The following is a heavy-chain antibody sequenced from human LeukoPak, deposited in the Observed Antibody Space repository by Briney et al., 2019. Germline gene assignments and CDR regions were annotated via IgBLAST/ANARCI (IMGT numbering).Heavy chain of an antibody. D-gene: IGHD4-11*01. J-gene: IGHJ5*02. CDR2: INTDGSGA. CDR1: GFTFSSYW. V-gene: IGHV3-74*01. CDR3: ARDLMTTNWFDP. Sequence: GGSLRLSCAASGFTFSSYWMHWVRQAPGKGLEWVSHINTDGSGANYADSVKGRFTISRDNAKNTLYLQMNSLRAEDTAVYYCARDLMTTNWFDPWGQGTLVTVSS.